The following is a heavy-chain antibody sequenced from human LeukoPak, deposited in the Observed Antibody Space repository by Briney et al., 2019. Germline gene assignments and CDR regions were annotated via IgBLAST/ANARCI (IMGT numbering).Heavy chain of an antibody. CDR3: AREGVIEADFDI. J-gene: IGHJ3*02. V-gene: IGHV3-48*03. CDR2: ISSSGSTI. CDR1: GFTFSSYE. D-gene: IGHD3-10*01. Sequence: GGSLRLSCAASGFTFSSYEMNWVRQAPGKGLEWVSYISSSGSTIYYADSVKGRFTISRDNSKNTLYLQMNSLRAEDTAVYYCAREGVIEADFDIWGQGTMVTVSS.